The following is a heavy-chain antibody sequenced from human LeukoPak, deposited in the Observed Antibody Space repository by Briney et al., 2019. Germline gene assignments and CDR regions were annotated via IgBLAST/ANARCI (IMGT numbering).Heavy chain of an antibody. J-gene: IGHJ4*02. CDR3: ASEIAARSSDY. V-gene: IGHV4-34*01. D-gene: IGHD6-25*01. CDR2: INHSGST. Sequence: PSETLSLTCGVYGGSFSGYYWSWIRQPPGKGLEWIGEINHSGSTNYNPSLKSRVTISVDTSKKQFSLKLSSVTAADTAVYYCASEIAARSSDYWGQGTLVTVSS. CDR1: GGSFSGYY.